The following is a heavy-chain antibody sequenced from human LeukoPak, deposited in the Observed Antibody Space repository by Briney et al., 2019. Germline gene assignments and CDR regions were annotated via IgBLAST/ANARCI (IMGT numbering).Heavy chain of an antibody. CDR3: ARVGLIEDRSHWYLDL. D-gene: IGHD2-15*01. Sequence: GGSLRLSCAASGFTFSNFAMHWVRQAPGKGLEWVAVISYDGSNKYYADSVKGRFTISRDNAKNTVYLQMNSLRAEDTAVYYCARVGLIEDRSHWYLDLWGRGTLVTVSS. J-gene: IGHJ2*01. CDR1: GFTFSNFA. V-gene: IGHV3-30*03. CDR2: ISYDGSNK.